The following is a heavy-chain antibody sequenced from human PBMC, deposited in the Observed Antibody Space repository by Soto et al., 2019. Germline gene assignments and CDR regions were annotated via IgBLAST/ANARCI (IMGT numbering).Heavy chain of an antibody. V-gene: IGHV3-66*01. D-gene: IGHD3-10*01. J-gene: IGHJ6*02. Sequence: PGGSLRLSCAASGFTVSSYHMSWVRQAPGKGLEWISVIYSAGSADFADSVKGRFTISRDNSKNTLYLQMNSLRAEDTAVYYCAIDHEILWFEELATKYVWGQGTTVTVSS. CDR1: GFTVSSYH. CDR2: IYSAGSA. CDR3: AIDHEILWFEELATKYV.